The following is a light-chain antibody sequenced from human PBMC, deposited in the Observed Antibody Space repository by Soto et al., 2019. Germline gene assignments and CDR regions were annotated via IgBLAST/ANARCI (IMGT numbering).Light chain of an antibody. CDR3: CSYAGSSTFA. CDR1: SSDVGSYNF. Sequence: QSALTQPASVSGSPGQSITISCTGTSSDVGSYNFVSWYQQHPGKAPKLMIYEGSKRPSGVSNRFSGSKSGNTASLTISGLQAEDEADYYCCSYAGSSTFAIGTGTQLTVL. V-gene: IGLV2-23*03. J-gene: IGLJ1*01. CDR2: EGS.